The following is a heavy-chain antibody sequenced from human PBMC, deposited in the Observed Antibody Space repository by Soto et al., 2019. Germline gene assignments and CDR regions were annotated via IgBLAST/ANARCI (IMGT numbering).Heavy chain of an antibody. CDR1: GYTFTNYA. CDR2: INAGNGNT. D-gene: IGHD1-26*01. J-gene: IGHJ6*02. CDR3: AIRDGNPHVGYCFGMDV. V-gene: IGHV1-3*01. Sequence: QVQLVQSGAEVKKPGASVKVSCKASGYTFTNYAMHWVRQAPGQRLEWMGWINAGNGNTKYSQKFQGRVTITRDTSASTAYTELSSLRSEDTAVYYCAIRDGNPHVGYCFGMDVWGQGTTVTVSS.